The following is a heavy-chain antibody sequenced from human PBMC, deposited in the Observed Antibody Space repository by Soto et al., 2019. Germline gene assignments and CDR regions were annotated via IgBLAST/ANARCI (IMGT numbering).Heavy chain of an antibody. J-gene: IGHJ6*02. D-gene: IGHD2-2*01. Sequence: GGSLRLSCAASGFTVSSNYMSWVRQAPGKGLEWVSVIYSGGSTYYADSVKGRFTISRDNSKNTLYLQMNSLRAEDTAVYYCARDLVRELVVGRYYYYYGMDVWGQGTTVTVS. CDR1: GFTVSSNY. V-gene: IGHV3-53*01. CDR2: IYSGGST. CDR3: ARDLVRELVVGRYYYYYGMDV.